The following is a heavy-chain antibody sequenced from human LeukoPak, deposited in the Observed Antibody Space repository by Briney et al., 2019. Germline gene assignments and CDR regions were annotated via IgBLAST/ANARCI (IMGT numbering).Heavy chain of an antibody. CDR3: ARDGGASSPDY. D-gene: IGHD3-3*01. Sequence: SQTLSLTCAVSGGSISSGGYSWSWIRQPPGKGLEWIGYIYHSGSTYYNPSLKSRVTISVDTSKNQFSLKLSSVTAADTAVYYCARDGGASSPDYWGQGTLVTVSS. CDR1: GGSISSGGYS. J-gene: IGHJ4*02. V-gene: IGHV4-30-2*05. CDR2: IYHSGST.